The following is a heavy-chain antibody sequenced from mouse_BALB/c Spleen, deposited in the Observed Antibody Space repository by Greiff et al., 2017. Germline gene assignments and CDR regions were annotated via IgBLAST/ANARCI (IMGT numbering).Heavy chain of an antibody. J-gene: IGHJ2*01. V-gene: IGHV5-17*02. CDR3: ARSRYYDGYYFDY. CDR1: GFTFSSFG. D-gene: IGHD2-3*01. Sequence: EVKLVESGGGLVQPGGSRKLSCAASGFTFSSFGMHWVRQAPEKGLEWVAYISSGSSTIYYADTVKGRFTISRDNPKNTLFLQMTSLRSEDTAMYYCARSRYYDGYYFDYWGQGTTLTVSS. CDR2: ISSGSSTI.